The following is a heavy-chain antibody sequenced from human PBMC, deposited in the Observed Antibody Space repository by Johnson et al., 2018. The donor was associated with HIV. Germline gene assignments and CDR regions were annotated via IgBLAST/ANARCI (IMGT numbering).Heavy chain of an antibody. CDR2: IYSGGST. CDR1: GLTFSDYA. D-gene: IGHD3-10*01. Sequence: EMQLVESGGGLVKPGGSLRLSCAASGLTFSDYAIHWVRQAPGKGLEWVSVIYSGGSTYYADSVKGRFTISRDDSKNTLYLQMNRLTAEDTAVYYCARAPGFSRAFDIWGQGTMVTVSS. V-gene: IGHV3-66*01. CDR3: ARAPGFSRAFDI. J-gene: IGHJ3*02.